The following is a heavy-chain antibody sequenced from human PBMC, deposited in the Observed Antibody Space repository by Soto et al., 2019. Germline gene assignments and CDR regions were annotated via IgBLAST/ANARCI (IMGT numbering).Heavy chain of an antibody. CDR1: GYTFTGYY. V-gene: IGHV1-2*02. CDR2: INPNSGGT. Sequence: GASVKVSCKASGYTFTGYYMHWVRQAPGQGLEWMGWINPNSGGTNYAQKFQGRVTMTRDTSISTAYMELSRLRSDDTAVYYCASPVYCSSTSCHEDYGMDVWGQGTTVTVSS. J-gene: IGHJ6*02. CDR3: ASPVYCSSTSCHEDYGMDV. D-gene: IGHD2-2*01.